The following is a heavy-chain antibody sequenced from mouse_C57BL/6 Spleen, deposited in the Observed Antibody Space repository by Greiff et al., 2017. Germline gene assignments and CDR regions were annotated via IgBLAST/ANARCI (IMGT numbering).Heavy chain of an antibody. Sequence: VQLQQPGAELVKPGASVKLSCKASGYTFTSYWMHWVKQRPGQGLEWIGMIHPNSGSTNYNEKFKSKATLTVDKSSSTAYMQLSSLTSEDSAVYYCARIYDGYFFAYWGQGTLVTVSA. V-gene: IGHV1-64*01. D-gene: IGHD2-3*01. CDR1: GYTFTSYW. CDR3: ARIYDGYFFAY. J-gene: IGHJ3*01. CDR2: IHPNSGST.